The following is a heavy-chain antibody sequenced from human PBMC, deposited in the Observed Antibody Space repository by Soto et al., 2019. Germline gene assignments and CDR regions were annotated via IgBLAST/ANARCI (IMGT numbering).Heavy chain of an antibody. CDR3: ARGYYYGSGSPYRGYYYGMDV. D-gene: IGHD3-10*01. J-gene: IGHJ6*02. V-gene: IGHV4-59*01. CDR2: IYYSGST. CDR1: GGSISSYY. Sequence: PSETLSLTCTVSGGSISSYYWSWIRQPPGKGLEWIGYIYYSGSTNYNPSLKSRVTISVDTSKNQFSLKLSSVTAADTAVYYCARGYYYGSGSPYRGYYYGMDVWGQGTTVTVS.